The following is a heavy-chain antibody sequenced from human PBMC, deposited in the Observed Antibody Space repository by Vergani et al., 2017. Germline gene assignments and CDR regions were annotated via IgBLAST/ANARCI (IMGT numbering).Heavy chain of an antibody. V-gene: IGHV1-46*03. CDR3: ARGDYGILTGYRY. CDR2: INPSGGHT. Sequence: QVQVVQSGAEVKKSGASVKVSCTTSGYTFSNDYMHWVRQAPGQGLEWMRIINPSGGHTNYAQKFQGRVTMTRDSYTSTVYMELSSLRSDDTAIYYCARGDYGILTGYRYWGQGTLVTVSA. J-gene: IGHJ4*02. D-gene: IGHD3-9*01. CDR1: GYTFSNDY.